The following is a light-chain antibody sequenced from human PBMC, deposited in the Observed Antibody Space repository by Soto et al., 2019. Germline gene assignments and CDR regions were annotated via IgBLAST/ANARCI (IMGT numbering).Light chain of an antibody. CDR2: LNSDGSH. CDR3: QTWGTGIVV. CDR1: SGHSSYA. V-gene: IGLV4-69*01. J-gene: IGLJ2*01. Sequence: QPVLTQSPSASASLGASVKLTCTLSSGHSSYAIAWHQQQPEKGPRYLMKLNSDGSHSKGDGIPDRFSGSSSGAERYLTIYGLQSEDEADYYCQTWGTGIVVFGGGTKLTVL.